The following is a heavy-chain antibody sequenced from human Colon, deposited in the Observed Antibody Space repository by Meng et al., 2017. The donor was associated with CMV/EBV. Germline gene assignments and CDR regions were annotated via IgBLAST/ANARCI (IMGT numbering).Heavy chain of an antibody. D-gene: IGHD3-10*01. CDR3: ARDSNLSGLAY. J-gene: IGHJ4*02. Sequence: QVQLRDSGPGLVKPSETLSLPCTVSGASITSYYWSWIRQPAGKGLEWIGRVYISGNTNYNPSLKSRVTMSIDTSKNQLSLNIRSVTAADTAVYYCARDSNLSGLAYWGQGTLVTVSS. CDR2: VYISGNT. CDR1: GASITSYY. V-gene: IGHV4-4*07.